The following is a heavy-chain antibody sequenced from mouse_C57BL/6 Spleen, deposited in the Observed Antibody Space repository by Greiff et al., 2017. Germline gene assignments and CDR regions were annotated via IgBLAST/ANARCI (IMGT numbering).Heavy chain of an antibody. CDR1: GYTFTSYW. V-gene: IGHV1-50*01. CDR3: ARSSPYYYGSSYGYFDV. Sequence: QVQLQQPGAELVKPGASVKLSCKASGYTFTSYWMQWVKQRPGKGLEWIGEIDPSDSYTNYNQKFKGKATLTVDTSSSTAYMQLSSLTSEDSAVYYCARSSPYYYGSSYGYFDVWGTGTTVTVSS. D-gene: IGHD1-1*01. CDR2: IDPSDSYT. J-gene: IGHJ1*03.